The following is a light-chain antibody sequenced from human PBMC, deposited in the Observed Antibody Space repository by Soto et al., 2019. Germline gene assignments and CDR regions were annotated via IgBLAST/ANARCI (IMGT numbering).Light chain of an antibody. CDR2: DVT. Sequence: QSALTQPRSVSGSPGQSATVSCTGSSSNIGIYDFVSWFQQHPGEVPKLIIYDVTKRASGVPDRFSGHKSGNTAFLTISGLQSDDEADYFCCSYGGYYNYVFGTGTKVTVL. V-gene: IGLV2-11*01. CDR1: SSNIGIYDF. CDR3: CSYGGYYNYV. J-gene: IGLJ1*01.